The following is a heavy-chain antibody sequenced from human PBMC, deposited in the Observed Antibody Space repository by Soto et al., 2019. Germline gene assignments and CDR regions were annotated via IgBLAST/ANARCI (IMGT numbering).Heavy chain of an antibody. Sequence: QVQLVESGGGVVQPGRSLRLSCAASGFTFSSYGMHWVRQAPGKGLEWVAVISYDGSNKYYADSVKGRFTISRDNSKNTLYLQMNRLRAEDTAVYYCAKEGLYGDYVDYWGQGTLVTVSS. CDR2: ISYDGSNK. D-gene: IGHD4-17*01. J-gene: IGHJ4*02. CDR1: GFTFSSYG. CDR3: AKEGLYGDYVDY. V-gene: IGHV3-30*18.